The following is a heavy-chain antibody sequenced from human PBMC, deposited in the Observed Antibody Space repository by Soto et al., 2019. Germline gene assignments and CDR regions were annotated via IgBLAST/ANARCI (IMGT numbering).Heavy chain of an antibody. CDR2: ITRNSGDT. D-gene: IGHD7-27*01. Sequence: ASVKVSCKTSGYIFTGYFIHWVRQTPGQGLQWLGRITRNSGDTKYVQTFQRRVTLSRDTSASTAYMELSGLRADDTALYYCVRWGSGSNILEFWGQGTLVTVSS. V-gene: IGHV1-2*06. CDR1: GYIFTGYF. J-gene: IGHJ4*03. CDR3: VRWGSGSNILEF.